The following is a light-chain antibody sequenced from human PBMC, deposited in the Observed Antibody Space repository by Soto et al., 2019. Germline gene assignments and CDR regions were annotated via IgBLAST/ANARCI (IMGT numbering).Light chain of an antibody. CDR1: QSVSSN. CDR3: QQYGSSPRT. Sequence: VVFTQSPATLSVSPGERATLSCRASQSVSSNLAWYQQKPGQAPRLLIYGASSRATGIPDRFSGSGSGTDFTLTISRLEPEDFAVYYCQQYGSSPRTFGQGTKVDIK. V-gene: IGKV3-20*01. CDR2: GAS. J-gene: IGKJ1*01.